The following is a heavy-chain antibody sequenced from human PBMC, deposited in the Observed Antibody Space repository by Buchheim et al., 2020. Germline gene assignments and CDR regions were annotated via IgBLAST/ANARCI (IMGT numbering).Heavy chain of an antibody. Sequence: EVQLVESGGGLVQPGGSLRLSCAASGFTFSSYSMNWVRQAPGKGLEWVSYISSRSTTIYYADSVKGRFIISRDDAKNSLYLQMNSLRAEDTAVYYCARARPGFYFDYWGQGTL. CDR2: ISSRSTTI. J-gene: IGHJ4*02. CDR1: GFTFSSYS. V-gene: IGHV3-48*01. CDR3: ARARPGFYFDY.